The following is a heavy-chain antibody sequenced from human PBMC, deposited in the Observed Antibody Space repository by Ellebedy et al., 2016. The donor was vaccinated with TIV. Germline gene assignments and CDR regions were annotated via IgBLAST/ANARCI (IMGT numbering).Heavy chain of an antibody. CDR3: ARDFRQNWNDPSGVWFDP. Sequence: AASVKVSCKASGYTFITYGFRWVRQAPRQGLEWMGWLKPHTGVTHYAQNFQGRVTMTSDTSISAAYMELNILMSDDTAIYYCARDFRQNWNDPSGVWFDPWGQGTLVTVSS. V-gene: IGHV1-2*02. CDR1: GYTFITYG. CDR2: LKPHTGVT. D-gene: IGHD1-1*01. J-gene: IGHJ5*02.